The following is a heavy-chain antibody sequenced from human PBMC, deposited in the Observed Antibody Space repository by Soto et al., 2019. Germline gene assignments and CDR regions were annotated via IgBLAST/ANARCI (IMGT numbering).Heavy chain of an antibody. Sequence: QVQLVQSGAEVEKPGASVKVSCKASGYTFTSYDINWVQQATGQGLEWMGWMNPKSGNTGYAQKFQGRVTMTRNTSISTAYMELSSLRSGDTAVYYCARARGADTRGGTRWFDPWGQGTLVTVSS. CDR1: GYTFTSYD. V-gene: IGHV1-8*01. CDR3: ARARGADTRGGTRWFDP. D-gene: IGHD6-19*01. J-gene: IGHJ5*02. CDR2: MNPKSGNT.